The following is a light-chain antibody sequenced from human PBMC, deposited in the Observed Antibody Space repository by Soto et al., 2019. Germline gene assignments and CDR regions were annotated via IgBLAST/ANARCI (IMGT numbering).Light chain of an antibody. J-gene: IGLJ1*01. CDR3: AAWDDSLNGYV. CDR1: SSNIENNA. CDR2: YND. V-gene: IGLV1-36*01. Sequence: QSVLTQPSSVSEAPRQRVTISCSGSSSNIENNAVNWYQLLPGKAPKLLIYYNDLLSSGVSDRFSVSKSGTSASLAISGLQSEDEADYYCAAWDDSLNGYVFGTGTKLTVL.